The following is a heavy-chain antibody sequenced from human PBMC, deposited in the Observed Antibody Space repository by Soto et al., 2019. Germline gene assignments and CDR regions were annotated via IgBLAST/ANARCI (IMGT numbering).Heavy chain of an antibody. Sequence: ASVKVSCKASGYTFTTHNINWVRQATGQGLEWMGWMNPNSGTTGYAQKFQDRITLNRDTSKTTAYMELSSLTFDDTAVYFCVRDGVAAAYWGQGTQVTVSS. CDR3: VRDGVAAAY. J-gene: IGHJ4*01. CDR2: MNPNSGTT. V-gene: IGHV1-8*02. CDR1: GYTFTTHN. D-gene: IGHD2-8*01.